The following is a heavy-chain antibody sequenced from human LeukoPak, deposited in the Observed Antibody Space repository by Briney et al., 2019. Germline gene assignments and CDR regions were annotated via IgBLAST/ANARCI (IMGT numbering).Heavy chain of an antibody. V-gene: IGHV6-1*01. Sequence: SQTLSLTCAIAGDSVSSNSAAWNWIRQSPSRGLEWLGRTYYRSKWYNDYAVSVKSRITINPDTSKNQFSLKLSSVAAADTAVYYCARAVVRGVFCDYWGQGTLVTVSS. D-gene: IGHD3-10*01. CDR3: ARAVVRGVFCDY. CDR1: GDSVSSNSAA. CDR2: TYYRSKWYN. J-gene: IGHJ4*02.